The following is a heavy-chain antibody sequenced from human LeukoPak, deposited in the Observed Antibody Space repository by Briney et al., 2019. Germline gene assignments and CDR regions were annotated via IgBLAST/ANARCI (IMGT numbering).Heavy chain of an antibody. V-gene: IGHV3-23*01. CDR1: GFTFSSNA. CDR3: AKPLSGWYSFDY. J-gene: IGHJ4*02. D-gene: IGHD6-19*01. CDR2: ISGSDART. Sequence: GGSLRLSCAASGFTFSSNAMSWVRQAPVKGLEWVSAISGSDARTYYADSVKGRFTISRDNSKNTLYLQMSSMRAEDTAVYYCAKPLSGWYSFDYWGQGTLVTVSS.